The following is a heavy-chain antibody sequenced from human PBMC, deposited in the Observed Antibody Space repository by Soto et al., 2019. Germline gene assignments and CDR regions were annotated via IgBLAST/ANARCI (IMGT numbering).Heavy chain of an antibody. V-gene: IGHV1-8*01. CDR2: MNPNSGTP. D-gene: IGHD2-2*01. Sequence: ASVKVSCKASGYTFTSYDINWVRQATGQGLEWMGWMNPNSGTPGYAQKFQGRVTMTRTTSISKAYMELSSLRSEDTAVYYCARPGCSSTSCRGMRNWFDPWGQGTLVTVSS. CDR3: ARPGCSSTSCRGMRNWFDP. CDR1: GYTFTSYD. J-gene: IGHJ5*02.